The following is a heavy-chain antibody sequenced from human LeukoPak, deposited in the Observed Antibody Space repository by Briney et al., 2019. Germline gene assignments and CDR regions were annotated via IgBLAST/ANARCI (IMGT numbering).Heavy chain of an antibody. CDR3: ARQEGLRFLEWLSLYMDV. Sequence: SETLSLTCTVSGGSISSSSYYWGWIRQPPGKGLEWIGRIYYSGSTYYNPSLKSRVTISVDTSKNQFSLKLSSVTAADTAVYYCARQEGLRFLEWLSLYMDVWGKGTTVTVSS. CDR1: GGSISSSSYY. V-gene: IGHV4-39*01. CDR2: IYYSGST. D-gene: IGHD3-3*01. J-gene: IGHJ6*03.